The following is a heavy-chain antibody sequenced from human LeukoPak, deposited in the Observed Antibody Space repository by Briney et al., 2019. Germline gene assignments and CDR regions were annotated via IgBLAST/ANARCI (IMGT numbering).Heavy chain of an antibody. CDR3: ARGPQYYDILTDQAQKDAVDYYYYYMDV. D-gene: IGHD3-9*01. Sequence: SVKVSCKASGGTFISYAISWVRQAPGQGLEWMGRIIPIFGTANYAQKFQGRVTITTDESTSTAYMELSSLRSEDTAVYYCARGPQYYDILTDQAQKDAVDYYYYYMDVWGKGTTVTVSS. V-gene: IGHV1-69*05. CDR1: GGTFISYA. CDR2: IIPIFGTA. J-gene: IGHJ6*03.